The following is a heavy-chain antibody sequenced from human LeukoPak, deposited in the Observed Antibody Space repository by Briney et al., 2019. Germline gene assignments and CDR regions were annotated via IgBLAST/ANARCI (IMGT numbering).Heavy chain of an antibody. Sequence: ASVKVSCKASGFTFTSYYMQWVRQAPGQGLEWMGWIDPHSGGTNYAQKFQGRVTMTSDTSISTAYMELSSLRSDDTAVYSCARERLGYYCGSGRRHFYGMDVWGQGTTVTVSS. J-gene: IGHJ6*02. CDR1: GFTFTSYY. V-gene: IGHV1-2*02. D-gene: IGHD3-10*01. CDR2: IDPHSGGT. CDR3: ARERLGYYCGSGRRHFYGMDV.